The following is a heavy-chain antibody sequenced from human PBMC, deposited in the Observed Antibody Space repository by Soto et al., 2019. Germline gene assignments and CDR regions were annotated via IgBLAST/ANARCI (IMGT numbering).Heavy chain of an antibody. J-gene: IGHJ4*02. V-gene: IGHV4-59*08. CDR3: ARQDTSGYAFDY. Sequence: SETLSLTCPVSGGSISSFDWNWIRQSPGKGLEWIGYISYSGSTNYNPSLKSRVTISVDTSKNQFSLKLSSVTAADTAVYYCARQDTSGYAFDYWGQGTLVTVS. CDR2: ISYSGST. CDR1: GGSISSFD. D-gene: IGHD3-22*01.